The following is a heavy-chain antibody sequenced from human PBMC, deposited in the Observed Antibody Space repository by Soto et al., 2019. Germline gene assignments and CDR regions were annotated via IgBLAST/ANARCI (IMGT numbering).Heavy chain of an antibody. D-gene: IGHD1-1*01. CDR2: IYATGTT. J-gene: IGHJ5*02. Sequence: SETLSLTCTVSGASVSGFYWSWIRKSAGKGLEWIGRIYATGTTDYNPSLKSRVMMSVDTSKKQFSLKLRSVTAADTAVYYCVRDGTKTLRDWFDPWGQGISVTVSS. CDR3: VRDGTKTLRDWFDP. CDR1: GASVSGFY. V-gene: IGHV4-4*07.